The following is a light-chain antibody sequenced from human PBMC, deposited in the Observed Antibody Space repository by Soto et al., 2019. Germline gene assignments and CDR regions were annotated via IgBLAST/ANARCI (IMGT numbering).Light chain of an antibody. CDR2: GAS. CDR3: QQYGSLST. Sequence: EMVITQCPATLSVSAGAVAILSCRASQSVSSNLAWYQQKPGQAPRLLIYGASTRATGIPARFSGSGSGTEFTLSINGLEPEASSVYYCQQYGSLSTFGEGTRLEIK. V-gene: IGKV3-15*01. J-gene: IGKJ5*01. CDR1: QSVSSN.